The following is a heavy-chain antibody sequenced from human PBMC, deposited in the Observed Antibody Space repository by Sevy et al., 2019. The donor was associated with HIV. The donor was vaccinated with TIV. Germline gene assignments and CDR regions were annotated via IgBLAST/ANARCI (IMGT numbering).Heavy chain of an antibody. V-gene: IGHV3-30-3*01. CDR3: ARDRHAYAGNLRTGWFDP. CDR1: GFTFSSYA. CDR2: ISYDGSNK. D-gene: IGHD6-13*01. Sequence: GGSLRLSCAASGFTFSSYAMHWVRQAPGKGLEWVAVISYDGSNKYYADSVKGRFTISRDNSKNTLYLQVKSLRTEDTAVYYCARDRHAYAGNLRTGWFDPWGQGTLVTVSS. J-gene: IGHJ5*02.